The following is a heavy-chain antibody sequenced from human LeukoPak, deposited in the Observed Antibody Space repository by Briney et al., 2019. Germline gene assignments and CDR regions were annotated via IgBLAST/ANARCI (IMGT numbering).Heavy chain of an antibody. D-gene: IGHD1-26*01. CDR2: ISGSGAGT. CDR3: AKSSNEWELNSFDS. V-gene: IGHV3-23*01. J-gene: IGHJ4*02. CDR1: GFTFSTFA. Sequence: GGSLRLSCAASGFTFSTFAMSWVRQPPAKGLEWGSAISGSGAGTDYADSVRGRFIISRDNSKNTMYLQMSSLRAEDTAIYYCAKSSNEWELNSFDSWGQGTLVPVSS.